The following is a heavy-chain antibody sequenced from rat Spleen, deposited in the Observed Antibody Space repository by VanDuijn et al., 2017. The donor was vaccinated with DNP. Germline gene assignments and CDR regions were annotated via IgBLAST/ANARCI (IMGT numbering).Heavy chain of an antibody. Sequence: EVQLVESGGGLVQPGRSMKLSCAASGLTFSNYDMAWVRQAPKKGLEWVAYISNDGGSTYYRDSVKGRFTISRDNAKRILFLEMDSLRSEDTATYYCATGWVFDYWGQGVMVTVSS. J-gene: IGHJ2*01. D-gene: IGHD1-7*01. CDR3: ATGWVFDY. CDR1: GLTFSNYD. CDR2: ISNDGGST. V-gene: IGHV5-27*01.